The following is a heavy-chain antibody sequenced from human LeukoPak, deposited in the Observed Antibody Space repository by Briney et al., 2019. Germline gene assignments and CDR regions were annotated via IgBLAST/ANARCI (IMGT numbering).Heavy chain of an antibody. V-gene: IGHV3-21*01. CDR3: ARGLRETPYYFDY. CDR1: GFTFSSYS. D-gene: IGHD4-17*01. J-gene: IGHJ4*02. CDR2: ISSSSYI. Sequence: GGSLRLSCAASGFTFSSYSMNWVRQAPGKGLEWVSSISSSSYIYYADSVKGRFTISRDNAKNSLYLQMNSLRAEDTAVYYCARGLRETPYYFDYWGQGTLVTVSS.